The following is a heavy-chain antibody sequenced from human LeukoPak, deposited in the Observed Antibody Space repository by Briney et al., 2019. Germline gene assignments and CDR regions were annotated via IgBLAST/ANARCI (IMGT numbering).Heavy chain of an antibody. V-gene: IGHV3-23*01. CDR3: ARWDGYSSSPDY. CDR1: GFTFGNYD. D-gene: IGHD6-13*01. J-gene: IGHJ4*02. Sequence: PGGSLRLSCAGSGFTFGNYDMSWFRQSPGKGLEWVSLIKTNGGTTYYADSVKGRFSISRDNSKNTLFVQMNSLRAEDTAVYYCARWDGYSSSPDYWGQGTLVTVSS. CDR2: IKTNGGTT.